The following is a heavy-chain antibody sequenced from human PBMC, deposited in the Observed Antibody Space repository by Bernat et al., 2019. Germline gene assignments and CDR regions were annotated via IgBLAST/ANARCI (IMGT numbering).Heavy chain of an antibody. D-gene: IGHD2-2*02. CDR1: GFTFSSYA. Sequence: QVQLVESGGGVVQPGRSLRLSCAASGFTFSSYAMHWVRQAPGKGLEWVAVISYDGSNKYYADSVKGRFTISRDNSKNTLYLQMNSLRVEDMAVYYCARGGDIVVVPAAILMGMDVWGQGTTVTVSS. CDR2: ISYDGSNK. V-gene: IGHV3-30-3*01. J-gene: IGHJ6*02. CDR3: ARGGDIVVVPAAILMGMDV.